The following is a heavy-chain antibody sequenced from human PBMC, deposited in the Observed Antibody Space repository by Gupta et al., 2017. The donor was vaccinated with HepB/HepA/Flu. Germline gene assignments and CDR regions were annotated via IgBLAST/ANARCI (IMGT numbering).Heavy chain of an antibody. CDR3: ARDVFAGGSVGLPDY. Sequence: QVQLVESGGGVVQPGKSLRLSCAASGFSFSSHAMHWVRQAPGKGLYWVAVISSNGNRKYYADSVKGRFAISRDNSKNTLDLQMDSLRPEDTAIYFCARDVFAGGSVGLPDYWGQGTQASVSS. J-gene: IGHJ4*02. CDR1: GFSFSSHA. D-gene: IGHD1-26*01. V-gene: IGHV3-30*09. CDR2: ISSNGNRK.